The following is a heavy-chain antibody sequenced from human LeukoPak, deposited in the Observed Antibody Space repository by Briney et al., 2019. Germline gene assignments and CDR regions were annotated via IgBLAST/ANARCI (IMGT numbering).Heavy chain of an antibody. J-gene: IGHJ4*02. Sequence: ASVKVSCKASGYSFSSYAMNWVRQAPGQGLEWMGWINTNTGNPTYAQGFTGRFVFSLDTSVSTAYLQISSLQAEDTAVYYCARSNNDGDYLGVGFDYWGQGTLVTVSS. CDR1: GYSFSSYA. CDR3: ARSNNDGDYLGVGFDY. D-gene: IGHD4-17*01. CDR2: INTNTGNP. V-gene: IGHV7-4-1*02.